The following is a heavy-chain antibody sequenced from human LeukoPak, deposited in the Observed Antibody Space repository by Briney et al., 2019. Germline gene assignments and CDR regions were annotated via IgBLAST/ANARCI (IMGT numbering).Heavy chain of an antibody. V-gene: IGHV4-39*07. CDR1: GDSISSSSYY. CDR3: VRRVRYFGQNDY. J-gene: IGHJ4*02. Sequence: PSETLSLTCTVSGDSISSSSYYWGWIRQPPGKGLEWIGSFSYSGSTYYNPSLKSRVTISVDTSKNQYSLKLSSVTAADTAVYYCVRRVRYFGQNDYWGQGTLVTVSS. D-gene: IGHD3-9*01. CDR2: FSYSGST.